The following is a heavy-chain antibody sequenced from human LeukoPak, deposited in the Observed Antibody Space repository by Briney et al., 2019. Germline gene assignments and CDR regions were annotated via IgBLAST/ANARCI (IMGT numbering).Heavy chain of an antibody. V-gene: IGHV3-15*01. Sequence: GGSLRLSCAASGFTFSNAWMSWVRQAPGKGLEWVGRIKSKTDGGTTDYAAPVKGRFTISRDDSQNTLYLQMNSLKTEDTAVYYCTTVIGRPYYYFDYWGQGTLVTVSS. D-gene: IGHD1-26*01. CDR2: IKSKTDGGTT. CDR3: TTVIGRPYYYFDY. J-gene: IGHJ4*02. CDR1: GFTFSNAW.